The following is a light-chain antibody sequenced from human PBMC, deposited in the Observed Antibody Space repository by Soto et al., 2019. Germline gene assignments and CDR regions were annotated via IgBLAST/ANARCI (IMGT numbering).Light chain of an antibody. CDR3: QQYYNTTYN. V-gene: IGKV4-1*01. Sequence: DIVMTQSPDSLAVSLGERATINCKSSQSVLYSSNSQSHIAWYQQRPGQSPSLLIYWASTRYSGVPDRFSGSGSGTDFTLTIRSRQAEDGAVYYCQQYYNTTYNFGQGTKREIK. CDR2: WAS. CDR1: QSVLYSSNSQSH. J-gene: IGKJ2*01.